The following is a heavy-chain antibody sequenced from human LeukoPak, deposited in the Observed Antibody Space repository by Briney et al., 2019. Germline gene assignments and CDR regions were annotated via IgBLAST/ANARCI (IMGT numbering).Heavy chain of an antibody. CDR2: IYYSGST. J-gene: IGHJ4*02. V-gene: IGHV4-61*01. CDR3: ARVGGYSGYDFDY. CDR1: GGSVSSGSYY. Sequence: SETLSLTCTVSGGSVSSGSYYWSWIRQPPGKGLEWIGYIYYSGSTTYNPSLKSRVTISVDTSKNQFSLKLSSVTAADTAVYYCARVGGYSGYDFDYWGQGTLVTVSS. D-gene: IGHD5-12*01.